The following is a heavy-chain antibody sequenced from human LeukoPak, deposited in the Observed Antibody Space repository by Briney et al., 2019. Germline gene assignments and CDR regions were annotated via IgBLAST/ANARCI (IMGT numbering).Heavy chain of an antibody. J-gene: IGHJ4*02. CDR2: IYYSGST. V-gene: IGHV4-31*03. Sequence: SQTLSLTCTVSGGSISSGGYYWSWIRQHPGKGLEWTGYIYYSGSTYYNPSLKSRVTISVDTSKNQFSLKLSSVTAADTAVYYCASLPLSYDSSGYYNDYWGQGTLVTVSS. CDR1: GGSISSGGYY. CDR3: ASLPLSYDSSGYYNDY. D-gene: IGHD3-22*01.